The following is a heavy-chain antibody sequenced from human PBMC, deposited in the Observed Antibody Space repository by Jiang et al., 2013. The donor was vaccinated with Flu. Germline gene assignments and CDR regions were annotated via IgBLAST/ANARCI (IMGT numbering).Heavy chain of an antibody. CDR2: ISWNSGSI. D-gene: IGHD2-15*01. CDR3: AKVSAWWNFDY. Sequence: VQLLESGGGLVQPGRSLRLSCAASGFTFDDYAMHWVRQAPGKGLEWVSGISWNSGSIGYADSVKGRFTISRDNAKNSLYLQMNSLRAEDTALYYCAKVSAWWNFDYWGQGTLVTVSS. J-gene: IGHJ4*02. CDR1: GFTFDDYA. V-gene: IGHV3-9*01.